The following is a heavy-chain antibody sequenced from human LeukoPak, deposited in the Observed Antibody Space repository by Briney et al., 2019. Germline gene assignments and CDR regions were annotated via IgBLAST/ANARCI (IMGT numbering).Heavy chain of an antibody. D-gene: IGHD1-26*01. V-gene: IGHV4-34*01. CDR1: GGSFSNYY. CDR2: INHSGST. CDR3: ARGVGAKSYYYYYGMDV. J-gene: IGHJ6*02. Sequence: SETLSLTCAVYGGSFSNYYWSWIRQPPGKGLEWIGEINHSGSTNYNPSLKSRVTISVDTSKSQFSLKLSSVTAADTAVYYCARGVGAKSYYYYYGMDVWGQGTTVTVSS.